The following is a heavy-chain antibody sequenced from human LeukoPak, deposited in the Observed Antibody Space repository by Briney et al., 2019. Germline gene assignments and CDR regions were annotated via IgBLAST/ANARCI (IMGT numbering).Heavy chain of an antibody. V-gene: IGHV3-23*01. CDR2: ISGSGGST. CDR3: AKGSSGWAYYYYGMDV. CDR1: GFTFSSYA. D-gene: IGHD6-19*01. J-gene: IGHJ6*02. Sequence: GGSLRLSCAAPGFTFSSYAMSWVRQAPGKGLEWVSAISGSGGSTYYADSVKGRFTISRDNSKNTLYLQMNSLRAEDTAVYYCAKGSSGWAYYYYGMDVWGQGTTVTVSS.